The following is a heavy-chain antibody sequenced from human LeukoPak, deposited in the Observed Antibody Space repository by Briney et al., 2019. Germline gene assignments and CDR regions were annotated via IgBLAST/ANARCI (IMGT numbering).Heavy chain of an antibody. CDR3: ARRVTYYYDSSGYYYSPTFYYMDV. D-gene: IGHD3-22*01. Sequence: PSETLSLTCTVSGGSISSSSYYWGWIRQPPGKGLEWIGSIYYSGSTYYNPSLKSRVTISVDTSKNQFSLKLSSVTAADTAVYYCARRVTYYYDSSGYYYSPTFYYMDVWGKGTTVSVSS. J-gene: IGHJ6*03. CDR2: IYYSGST. V-gene: IGHV4-39*07. CDR1: GGSISSSSYY.